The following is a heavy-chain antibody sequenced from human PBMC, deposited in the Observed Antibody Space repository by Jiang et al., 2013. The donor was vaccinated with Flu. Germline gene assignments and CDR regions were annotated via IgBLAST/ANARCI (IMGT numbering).Heavy chain of an antibody. CDR1: GFTFSSYA. CDR3: AKDPWGAAPKRGTDY. J-gene: IGHJ4*02. Sequence: LVESGGDLVQPGGSLRLSCAASGFTFSSYAMSWVRQAPGKGLEWVSAISGSGGDTYYADSVKGRFTISRDNSRTTLYLQMNGLRGEDTAVYYCAKDPWGAAPKRGTDYWGQGTLVTVSS. CDR2: ISGSGGDT. V-gene: IGHV3-23*04. D-gene: IGHD7-27*01.